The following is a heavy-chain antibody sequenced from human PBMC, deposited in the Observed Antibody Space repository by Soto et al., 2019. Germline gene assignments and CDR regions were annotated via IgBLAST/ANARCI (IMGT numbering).Heavy chain of an antibody. CDR2: TDPSDSYT. CDR1: GYSFTSYW. V-gene: IGHV5-10-1*01. D-gene: IGHD6-13*01. J-gene: IGHJ4*02. Sequence: GESLKISCKGSGYSFTSYWISWVRQMPGKGLEWMGRTDPSDSYTNYSPSFQGHVTISADKSISTAYLQWSSLKASDTAMYYCARQTPGYSSSWYDYWGQGTLVTVSS. CDR3: ARQTPGYSSSWYDY.